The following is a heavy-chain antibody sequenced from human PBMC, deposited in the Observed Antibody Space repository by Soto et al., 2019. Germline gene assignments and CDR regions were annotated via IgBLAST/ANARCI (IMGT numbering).Heavy chain of an antibody. J-gene: IGHJ3*02. D-gene: IGHD2-2*02. CDR3: ARGQGYCSSTSCYRYGAFDI. CDR2: INHSGST. V-gene: IGHV4-34*01. Sequence: TSETLSLTYAVYGGSFSGYYWSWIRQPPGKGLEWIGEINHSGSTNYNPSLKSRVTISVDTSKNQFSLKLSSVTAADTAVYYCARGQGYCSSTSCYRYGAFDIWGQGTMVTVSS. CDR1: GGSFSGYY.